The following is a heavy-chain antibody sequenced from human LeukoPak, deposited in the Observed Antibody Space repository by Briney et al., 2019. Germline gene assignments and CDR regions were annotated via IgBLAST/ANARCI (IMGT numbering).Heavy chain of an antibody. J-gene: IGHJ4*02. CDR2: IWHDGSAK. CDR1: GFTFSSYG. CDR3: AKDNRGGWSGYFDY. Sequence: GRSLRLSCAASGFTFSSYGMHWVRQAPGKGLEWVAVIWHDGSAKFYVDSVRGRFSISRDDSKNTLYLQMNSLRAEDTALYYCAKDNRGGWSGYFDYWGRGTLVPVSS. V-gene: IGHV3-33*06. D-gene: IGHD6-19*01.